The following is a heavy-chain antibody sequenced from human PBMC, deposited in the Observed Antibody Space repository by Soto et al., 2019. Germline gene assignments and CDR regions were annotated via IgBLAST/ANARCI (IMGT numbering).Heavy chain of an antibody. CDR2: ISGSSGRT. CDR3: ATHTRREQLRAFDI. D-gene: IGHD1-26*01. V-gene: IGHV3-23*01. J-gene: IGHJ3*02. Sequence: GGSLRLSCAASGFTFSSYAMTWVRRAPGKGLEGVSVISGSSGRTYYAGSVKGRFTISRDNSKNTLYLQMNSLRAEDTAVYYCATHTRREQLRAFDIWGQGTMVTVSS. CDR1: GFTFSSYA.